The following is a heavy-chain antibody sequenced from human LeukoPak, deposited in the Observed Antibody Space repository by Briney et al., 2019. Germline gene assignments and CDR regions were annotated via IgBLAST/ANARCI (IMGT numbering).Heavy chain of an antibody. CDR2: IYYSGST. CDR3: ARDELPNWFDP. D-gene: IGHD1-26*01. V-gene: IGHV4-39*07. CDR1: GGSISSSSYY. J-gene: IGHJ5*02. Sequence: SETLSLTCTVSGGSISSSSYYWGWIRQPPGKGLEWIGSIYYSGSTYYNPSLKSRVTISVDTSKNQFSLKLSSVTAADTAVYYCARDELPNWFDPGGQGTLVTVSS.